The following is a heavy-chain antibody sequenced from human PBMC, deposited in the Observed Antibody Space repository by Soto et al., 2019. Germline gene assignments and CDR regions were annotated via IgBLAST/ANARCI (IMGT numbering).Heavy chain of an antibody. D-gene: IGHD6-13*01. V-gene: IGHV1-18*01. CDR2: ISAYNGNT. CDR3: ARSEGYSSSWYRTSKYFDY. J-gene: IGHJ4*02. Sequence: ASVKVSCKASGYTLTSYGISWVRQAPGQGLEWMGWISAYNGNTNYAQKLQGRVTMTTDTSTSTAYMELRSLRSDDTAVYYCARSEGYSSSWYRTSKYFDYWGQGTLVTVSS. CDR1: GYTLTSYG.